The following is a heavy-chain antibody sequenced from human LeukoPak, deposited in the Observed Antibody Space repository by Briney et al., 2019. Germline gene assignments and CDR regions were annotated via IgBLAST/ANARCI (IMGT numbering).Heavy chain of an antibody. CDR1: GFTFSSYA. CDR3: AKGHYFGSGSYPYYFDY. Sequence: GGSLRLSCAASGFTFSSYAMSWVRQAPGKGLEWVSAISGSGGSTYYADSVKGRFTISRDNSKNTLYLQMNSLRAEDTAVYYCAKGHYFGSGSYPYYFDYWGQGTLVTVSS. J-gene: IGHJ4*02. D-gene: IGHD3-10*01. CDR2: ISGSGGST. V-gene: IGHV3-23*01.